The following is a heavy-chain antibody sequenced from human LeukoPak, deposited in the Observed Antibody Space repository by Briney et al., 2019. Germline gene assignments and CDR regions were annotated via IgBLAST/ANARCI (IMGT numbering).Heavy chain of an antibody. D-gene: IGHD6-19*01. CDR3: ARYSSQQWLYWFDP. CDR1: GYIFTSYW. CDR2: INPGDSDT. J-gene: IGHJ5*02. V-gene: IGHV5-51*01. Sequence: GESLKISCKGSGYIFTSYWIGWVRQMPGKGLEWMGIINPGDSDTRYSPSFQGQVTISADKSISTAYLQWSSLKASDTAMYYCARYSSQQWLYWFDPWGQGTLVTVSS.